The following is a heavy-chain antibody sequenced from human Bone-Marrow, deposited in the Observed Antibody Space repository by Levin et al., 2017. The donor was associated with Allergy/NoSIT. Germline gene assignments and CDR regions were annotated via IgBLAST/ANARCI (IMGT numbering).Heavy chain of an antibody. J-gene: IGHJ4*02. V-gene: IGHV4-34*01. D-gene: IGHD6-19*01. CDR2: INESGDT. CDR3: ASSILEQWLLDH. Sequence: PSETLSLTCVVNGESPSGYYLTWIRQTPGKGLEWIGEINESGDTNYNLSLKSRVTMSVDTPKNQFSLRLSSVTAADTAVYFCASSILEQWLLDHWGQGTLVTVS. CDR1: GESPSGYY.